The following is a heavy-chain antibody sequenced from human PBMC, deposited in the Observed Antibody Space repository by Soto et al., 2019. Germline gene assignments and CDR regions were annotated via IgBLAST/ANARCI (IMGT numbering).Heavy chain of an antibody. CDR3: ATSYGNAWYTY. J-gene: IGHJ4*02. D-gene: IGHD6-13*01. V-gene: IGHV4-34*01. CDR2: INHSGIT. CDR1: GGSFSGYY. Sequence: SETLSLTCAVYGGSFSGYYWSWIRQPPGKGLEWIGEINHSGITNYNPSLKSRVTISVDTSKNQFSLKLTSVTVADTAVYYCATSYGNAWYTYWGQGTQVTVSS.